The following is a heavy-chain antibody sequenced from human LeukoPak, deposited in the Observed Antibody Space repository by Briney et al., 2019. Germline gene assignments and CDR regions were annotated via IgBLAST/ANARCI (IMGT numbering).Heavy chain of an antibody. J-gene: IGHJ4*02. D-gene: IGHD2-15*01. CDR1: GYTFTSYD. V-gene: IGHV1-2*02. CDR2: IQPKSGGT. Sequence: VKVSCKASGYTFTSYDINWVRQATGQGPEWMGWIQPKSGGTIYAQRFQGRVTMTRDRSISTAYMELSSLRYDDTAVYYCARRYCSGGSCIPDYWGQGTLVTVSS. CDR3: ARRYCSGGSCIPDY.